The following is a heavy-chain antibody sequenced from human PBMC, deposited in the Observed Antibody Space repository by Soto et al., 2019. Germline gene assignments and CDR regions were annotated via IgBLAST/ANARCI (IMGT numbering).Heavy chain of an antibody. CDR3: ARDHGLGDIVVVPAAIRYYYYGMDV. CDR1: GYTFTSYG. CDR2: ISAYNGNT. D-gene: IGHD2-2*02. Sequence: QVQLVQSGAEVKKPGASVKVSCKASGYTFTSYGISWVRQAPGLGLEWMGWISAYNGNTNYAQKLQGRVTMTTDTSTSTAYMELRSLRSDDTTVYYCARDHGLGDIVVVPAAIRYYYYGMDVWGQGTTVTVSS. V-gene: IGHV1-18*01. J-gene: IGHJ6*02.